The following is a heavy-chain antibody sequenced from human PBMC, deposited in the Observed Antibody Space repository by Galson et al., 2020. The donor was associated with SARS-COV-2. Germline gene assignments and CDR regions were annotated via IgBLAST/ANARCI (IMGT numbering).Heavy chain of an antibody. CDR3: ARLHYGEYAPEAFDI. CDR2: ISHSGGT. J-gene: IGHJ3*02. Sequence: SETLSITCAVSGTSISSGSYSWNWIRQPPGKGLEWIGYISHSGGTYYNPSLKSRVTISGDRSKNQFSLRLSSVTAADTAVYYCARLHYGEYAPEAFDIWGPGTRVTVAS. V-gene: IGHV4-30-2*01. CDR1: GTSISSGSYS. D-gene: IGHD4-17*01.